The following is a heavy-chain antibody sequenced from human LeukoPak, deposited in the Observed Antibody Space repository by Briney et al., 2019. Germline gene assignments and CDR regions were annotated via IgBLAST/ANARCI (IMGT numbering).Heavy chain of an antibody. CDR3: AKSAGKNYYDSGSEIDY. D-gene: IGHD3-10*01. Sequence: PGRSLRLSCAASGFTFSSYAMHWVRQAPGKGLEWVAVISYDGSNKYYADSVKGRFTISRDNSKNTLYLQMNSLRAEDTAVYYCAKSAGKNYYDSGSEIDYWGQGTLVTVSS. J-gene: IGHJ4*02. CDR1: GFTFSSYA. V-gene: IGHV3-30-3*02. CDR2: ISYDGSNK.